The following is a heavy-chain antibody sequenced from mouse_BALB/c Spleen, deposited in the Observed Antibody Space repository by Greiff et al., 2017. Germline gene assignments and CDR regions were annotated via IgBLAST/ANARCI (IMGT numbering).Heavy chain of an antibody. CDR2: ISSGSSTI. CDR1: GFTFSSFG. Sequence: EVKVEESGGGLVQPGGSRKLSCAASGFTFSSFGMHWVRQAPEKGLEWVAYISSGSSTIYYADTVKGRFTISRDNPKNTLFLQMTSLRSEDTAMYYCARGYDYEGFAYWGQGTLVTVSA. J-gene: IGHJ3*01. CDR3: ARGYDYEGFAY. V-gene: IGHV5-17*02. D-gene: IGHD2-4*01.